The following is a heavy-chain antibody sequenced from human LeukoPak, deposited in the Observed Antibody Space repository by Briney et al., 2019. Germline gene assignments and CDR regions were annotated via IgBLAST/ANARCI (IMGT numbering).Heavy chain of an antibody. V-gene: IGHV4-30-2*01. CDR1: GGSISSGGYY. Sequence: SETLSLTCTVSGGSISSGGYYWSWIRQPPGKGLEWIGYIYHSGSTYYNPSLKSRVTISVDRSKNQFSLKLSSVTAADTAVYYCARDTAMVTGHFDYWGQGTLVTVSS. D-gene: IGHD5-18*01. CDR2: IYHSGST. J-gene: IGHJ4*02. CDR3: ARDTAMVTGHFDY.